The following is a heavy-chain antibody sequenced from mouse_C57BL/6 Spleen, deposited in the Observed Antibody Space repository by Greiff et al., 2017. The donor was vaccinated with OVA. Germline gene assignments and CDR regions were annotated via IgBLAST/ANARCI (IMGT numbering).Heavy chain of an antibody. CDR3: ARGEGGGFAY. CDR1: GYSFTGYY. V-gene: IGHV1-42*01. Sequence: VQLQQSGPELVKPGASVKISCKASGYSFTGYYMNWVKQSPEKSLEWIGEINPSTGGTTYNQKFKAKATLTVDKSSSTAYMQLKSRTSEDSAVYYWARGEGGGFAYWGQGTLVTVSA. J-gene: IGHJ3*01. CDR2: INPSTGGT.